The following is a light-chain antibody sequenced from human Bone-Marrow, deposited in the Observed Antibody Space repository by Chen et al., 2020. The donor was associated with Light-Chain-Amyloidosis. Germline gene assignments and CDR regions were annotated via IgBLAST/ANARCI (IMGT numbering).Light chain of an antibody. CDR3: HQYYRYLT. CDR1: QNIMNT. J-gene: IGKJ4*01. CDR2: MAS. Sequence: DIQMTQSPSTLSASVGDRVTITCRASQNIMNTLAWYQQKPGEAPKLLIYMASTLESGVPSRFSGSGSGTEFTLTISSLQPDDFATYYCHQYYRYLTFGGGTKVEIK. V-gene: IGKV1-5*03.